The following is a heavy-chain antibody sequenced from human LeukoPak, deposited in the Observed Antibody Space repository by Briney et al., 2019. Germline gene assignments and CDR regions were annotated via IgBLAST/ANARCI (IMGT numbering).Heavy chain of an antibody. J-gene: IGHJ4*02. CDR2: IYYSGST. CDR3: ARQTGVGLFILP. CDR1: GGSISSSSYY. V-gene: IGHV4-39*01. Sequence: SETLSLTCTVSGGSISSSSYYWGWIRQPPGKGLEWIGSIYYSGSTYYNPSLKSRVTISVDTSKNQFSLKLSSVTAADTAVYYCARQTGVGLFILPGGRGTLVTVSS. D-gene: IGHD3-3*01.